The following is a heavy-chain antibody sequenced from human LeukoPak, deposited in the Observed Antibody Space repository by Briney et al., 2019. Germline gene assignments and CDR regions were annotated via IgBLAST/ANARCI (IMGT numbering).Heavy chain of an antibody. CDR2: IYHSGST. J-gene: IGHJ4*02. D-gene: IGHD3-3*01. Sequence: PSETLSLTCTVSGYSISSGYYWGWIRQPPGKGLEWIGSIYHSGSTYYNPSLKSRVTISVDTSKNQFSLKLSSVTAVDTAVYYCARGGDDFWSGYPWGYFDYWGQGTLVTVSS. CDR3: ARGGDDFWSGYPWGYFDY. CDR1: GYSISSGYY. V-gene: IGHV4-38-2*02.